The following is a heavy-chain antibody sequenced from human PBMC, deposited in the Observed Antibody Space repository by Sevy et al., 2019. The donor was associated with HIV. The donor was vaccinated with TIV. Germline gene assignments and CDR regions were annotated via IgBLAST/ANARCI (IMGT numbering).Heavy chain of an antibody. CDR3: AKDHRSSDYYYYYMDV. J-gene: IGHJ6*03. CDR2: IRYDGSNK. CDR1: GFTFSSYG. Sequence: GGSLRLSCAASGFTFSSYGMHWVRQAPGKGLEWVAFIRYDGSNKYYADSVKGRFTISRDNSKNTLYLQMNSLRAGDTAVYYCAKDHRSSDYYYYYMDVWGKGTTVTVSS. V-gene: IGHV3-30*02. D-gene: IGHD6-6*01.